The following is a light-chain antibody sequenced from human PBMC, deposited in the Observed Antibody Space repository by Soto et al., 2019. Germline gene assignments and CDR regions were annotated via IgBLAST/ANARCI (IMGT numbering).Light chain of an antibody. Sequence: IVLTQPPGTLALSPGEGATLSCRASQSVSSSYLAWYQQKPGQAPRLLIYGVSNRATGIPDRFSGSGSGTDFTLTISRLEPEDFAVYYCQQYGRSGTFGQGTKVDI. CDR1: QSVSSSY. J-gene: IGKJ1*01. V-gene: IGKV3-20*01. CDR3: QQYGRSGT. CDR2: GVS.